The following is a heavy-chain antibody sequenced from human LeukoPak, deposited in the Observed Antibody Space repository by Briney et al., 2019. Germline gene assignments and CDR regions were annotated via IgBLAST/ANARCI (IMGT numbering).Heavy chain of an antibody. J-gene: IGHJ4*02. V-gene: IGHV1-8*01. CDR3: ARAHDPFDY. CDR1: GYTFTSYD. Sequence: GASVKVSCKASGYTFTSYDINWVRQATGKGLEWMGWMNPNSGNTGYAHKFHGRVSMTRNTSISTPYMELSSLRSEDTAVYYCARAHDPFDYLGQGTLVTVSS. CDR2: MNPNSGNT.